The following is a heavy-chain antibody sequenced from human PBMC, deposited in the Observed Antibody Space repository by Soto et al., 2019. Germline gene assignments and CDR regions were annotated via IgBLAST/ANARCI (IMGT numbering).Heavy chain of an antibody. Sequence: EVQLVESGGGLIQPGGSLRLSCAASGFTVSSNYMSWVRQAPGKGLEWVSVIYSGGSTYYADSVKGRFTISRDNSKNTLYLQMTSLSAEDTAVYYCARDRVESGYPEYFQHWGQGNRVTVSS. CDR3: ARDRVESGYPEYFQH. CDR1: GFTVSSNY. V-gene: IGHV3-53*01. J-gene: IGHJ1*01. CDR2: IYSGGST. D-gene: IGHD3-22*01.